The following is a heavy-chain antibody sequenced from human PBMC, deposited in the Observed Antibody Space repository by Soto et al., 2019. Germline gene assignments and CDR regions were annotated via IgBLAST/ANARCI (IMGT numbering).Heavy chain of an antibody. V-gene: IGHV1-24*01. Sequence: GASVEVSCKVSGYTLTELSMHWVRQAPGKGLEWMGGFDPEDGETIYAQKFQGRVTMTEDTSTDTAYMELSSLRSEDTAVYYCATDYGSGPGRDGMDVWGQGTTVTVSS. J-gene: IGHJ6*02. CDR2: FDPEDGET. D-gene: IGHD3-10*01. CDR3: ATDYGSGPGRDGMDV. CDR1: GYTLTELS.